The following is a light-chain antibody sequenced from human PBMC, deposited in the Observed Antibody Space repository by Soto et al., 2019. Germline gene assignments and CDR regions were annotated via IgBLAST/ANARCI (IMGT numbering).Light chain of an antibody. Sequence: QSALTQPASVSGSPGQSITISCTGTSSDVGGYNYVSWYQQHPGKAPRLITYEVSRRPSGISNRLSGSKSGNTASLTISGLQAVDEADYYCTSYTSSSPYVFGTGTKVTVL. V-gene: IGLV2-14*01. CDR1: SSDVGGYNY. CDR2: EVS. J-gene: IGLJ1*01. CDR3: TSYTSSSPYV.